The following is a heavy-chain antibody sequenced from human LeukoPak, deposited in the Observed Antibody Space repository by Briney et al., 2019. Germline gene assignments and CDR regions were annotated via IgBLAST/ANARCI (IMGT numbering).Heavy chain of an antibody. V-gene: IGHV3-7*01. CDR3: ARDYPDYGGNPGSLDF. CDR2: IKQDGSEK. Sequence: GGSLRLSCAASGFTFSSYWMSWVRQAPGKGLEWVANIKQDGSEKYYVDSVKGRFTISRDNAKNSLYLQMNSLRAEDTAVYYCARDYPDYGGNPGSLDFWGQGTLVTVSS. D-gene: IGHD4-23*01. CDR1: GFTFSSYW. J-gene: IGHJ4*02.